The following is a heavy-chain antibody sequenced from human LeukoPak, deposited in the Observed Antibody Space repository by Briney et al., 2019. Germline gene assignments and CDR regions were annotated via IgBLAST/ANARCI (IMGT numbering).Heavy chain of an antibody. CDR2: IRTKAYGGTA. CDR3: TSQWNWVRDDY. V-gene: IGHV3-49*04. CDR1: GFTFGDYA. Sequence: GGSLRLSCTASGFTFGDYAMSWVRQAPGKGLEWIGFIRTKAYGGTAEYAASVKGRFTISRDDSKSIAYLQMNSLKTEDTAVYNCTSQWNWVRDDYWGQGTLVTVSS. D-gene: IGHD1-7*01. J-gene: IGHJ4*02.